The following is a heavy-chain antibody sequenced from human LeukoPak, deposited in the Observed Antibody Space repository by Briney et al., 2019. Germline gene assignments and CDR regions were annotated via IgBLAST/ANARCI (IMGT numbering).Heavy chain of an antibody. CDR2: ISYDGSNK. J-gene: IGHJ6*02. D-gene: IGHD5/OR15-5a*01. CDR3: ARDLYDSAENYYYGMDV. Sequence: PGGSLRLSCAASGCTFSSYAMHWVRQAPGKGLEWVAVISYDGSNKYYADSVKGRFTISRDNSKNTLYLQMNSLRAEDTAVYYCARDLYDSAENYYYGMDVWGQGTTVTVSS. V-gene: IGHV3-30-3*01. CDR1: GCTFSSYA.